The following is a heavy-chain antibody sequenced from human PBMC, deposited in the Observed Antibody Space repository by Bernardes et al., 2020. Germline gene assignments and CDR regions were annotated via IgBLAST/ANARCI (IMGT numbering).Heavy chain of an antibody. Sequence: SETLSRTCTVSGGSIRSYYWSWIRQPPGQGLEWIGYIYYSGSTNYNPSLKSRVTISVDTSKNQFSLKLSSVTAADTAVYYCARGGDYFDYWGQGTLVTVSS. CDR2: IYYSGST. CDR3: ARGGDYFDY. CDR1: GGSIRSYY. J-gene: IGHJ4*02. V-gene: IGHV4-59*01.